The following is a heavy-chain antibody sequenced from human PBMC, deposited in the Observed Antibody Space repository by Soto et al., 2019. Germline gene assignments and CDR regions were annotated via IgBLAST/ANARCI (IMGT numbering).Heavy chain of an antibody. CDR3: ARGRGYGAPLGFWFHP. CDR1: GFDITTNYF. CDR2: FYHGDRT. J-gene: IGHJ5*02. V-gene: IGHV4-38-2*01. Sequence: KPSETLSLTCGVSGFDITTNYFWGWIRQPPGKGLEWIASFYHGDRTHYNPSLKSRVTISEDTSKNLFSLTLNSVTAADTAVYFCARGRGYGAPLGFWFHPWGQGTLVTVSS. D-gene: IGHD5-18*01.